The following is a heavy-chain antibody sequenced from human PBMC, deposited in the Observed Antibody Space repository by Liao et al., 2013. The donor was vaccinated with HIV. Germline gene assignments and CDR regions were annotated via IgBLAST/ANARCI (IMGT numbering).Heavy chain of an antibody. V-gene: IGHV4-34*11. D-gene: IGHD5-24*01. J-gene: IGHJ4*02. CDR2: IYYSGST. Sequence: QVQLQQWGAGLLKPSETLSLTCAVYGGSFSGYYWSWIRQPPGKGLEWIGYIYYSGSTNYNPSLKSRVTISVDTSKNQFSLKLSSVTAADTAVYYCARGRDGYNNYWGQGTLVTVSS. CDR3: ARGRDGYNNY. CDR1: GGSFSGYY.